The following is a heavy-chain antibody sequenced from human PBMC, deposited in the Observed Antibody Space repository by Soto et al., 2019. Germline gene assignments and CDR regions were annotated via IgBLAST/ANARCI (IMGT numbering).Heavy chain of an antibody. J-gene: IGHJ3*02. CDR2: IYYSGST. V-gene: IGHV4-31*03. Sequence: SETLSLTCTVSGGPISSGGYYWSWIRQHPGKGLEWIGYIYYSGSTYYNPSLKSRVTISVDTSKNQFSLKLSSVTAADTAVYYCARESTGHAFDIWGQGTMVTVSS. CDR1: GGPISSGGYY. CDR3: ARESTGHAFDI.